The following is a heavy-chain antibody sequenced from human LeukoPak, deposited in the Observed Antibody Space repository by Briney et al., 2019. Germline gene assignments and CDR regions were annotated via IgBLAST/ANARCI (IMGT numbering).Heavy chain of an antibody. D-gene: IGHD2-2*01. CDR2: ISTSSRYI. CDR3: ARADCSGSTCYLRRSWFDP. CDR1: GFTFSSFD. V-gene: IGHV3-21*01. J-gene: IGHJ5*02. Sequence: PGGSLRLSCAASGFTFSSFDMNWVRQAPGKGLEWVSSISTSSRYIYYRDSVKGRFTISRDDAKNSLYLQMNSLRVEDTAVYYCARADCSGSTCYLRRSWFDPWGQGNLVTVSS.